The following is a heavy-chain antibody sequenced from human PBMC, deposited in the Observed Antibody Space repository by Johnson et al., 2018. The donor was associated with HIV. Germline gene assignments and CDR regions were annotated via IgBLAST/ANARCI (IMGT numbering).Heavy chain of an antibody. V-gene: IGHV3-30*02. CDR3: VRDRGTMLLDGAFDI. Sequence: QVQLVESGGGVVQPGGSLRLSCAASGFTFSSYGMHWVRQAPGKGLEWVAFIRYDGSNQYYADSLKGRFTISRDNAKNSLDLQMNSLRAEDTAVYYCVRDRGTMLLDGAFDIWGQGTMVTVSS. CDR2: IRYDGSNQ. J-gene: IGHJ3*02. D-gene: IGHD3-10*01. CDR1: GFTFSSYG.